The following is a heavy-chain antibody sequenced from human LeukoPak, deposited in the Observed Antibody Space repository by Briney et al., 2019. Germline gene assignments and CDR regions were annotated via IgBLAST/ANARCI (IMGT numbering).Heavy chain of an antibody. D-gene: IGHD2-2*01. J-gene: IGHJ6*02. CDR3: ARVGGSNFYYYGLDV. Sequence: SETLSLTCTVSGGSVSSSSYYWSWIRQPPGKGLEWIGYIHYSGSTNYNPSLKSRVTISIDTSKTQFSLKLSSVTAADTAVYYCARVGGSNFYYYGLDVWGQGTTVTVSS. V-gene: IGHV4-61*01. CDR2: IHYSGST. CDR1: GGSVSSSSYY.